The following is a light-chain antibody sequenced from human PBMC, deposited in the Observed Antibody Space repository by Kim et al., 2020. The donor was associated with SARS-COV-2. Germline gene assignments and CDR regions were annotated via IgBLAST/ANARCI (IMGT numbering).Light chain of an antibody. Sequence: GQSITMSCTGTSSDVGGYDYVSWYQQHPGKAPKLIIYDVTNRPSGVSNRFSGSKSGNTASLTISGLRAEDEADYYCSSYTSSNTWVFGGGTQLTVL. CDR2: DVT. J-gene: IGLJ3*02. CDR1: SSDVGGYDY. V-gene: IGLV2-14*03. CDR3: SSYTSSNTWV.